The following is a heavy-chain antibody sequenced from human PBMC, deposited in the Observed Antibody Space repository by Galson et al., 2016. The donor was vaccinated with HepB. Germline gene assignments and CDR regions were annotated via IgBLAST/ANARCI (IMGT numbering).Heavy chain of an antibody. CDR3: AAAGATGTTGYYYYGMDV. J-gene: IGHJ6*02. Sequence: SVKVSCKASGFTFTSSAVQWVRQARGQRLEWIGWIVVGSGNRKHAQKFQERVTITRDMSTSTAYMELSSLRSEDTAVYYWAAAGATGTTGYYYYGMDVWGQGTTVTVSS. V-gene: IGHV1-58*01. CDR2: IVVGSGNR. CDR1: GFTFTSSA. D-gene: IGHD1-1*01.